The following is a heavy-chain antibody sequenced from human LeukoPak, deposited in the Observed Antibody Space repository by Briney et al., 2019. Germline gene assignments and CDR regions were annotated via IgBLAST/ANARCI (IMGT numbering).Heavy chain of an antibody. D-gene: IGHD6-13*01. J-gene: IGHJ4*02. CDR3: AKGWQLVDY. CDR2: ISSSSSYI. Sequence: GGSLRLSCAASGFTFSSYSMNWVRQAPGKGLEWVSSISSSSSYIYYADSVKGRFTISRDNAKNSLYLQMNSLRIEDTAVYYCAKGWQLVDYWGQGALVTVSS. V-gene: IGHV3-21*01. CDR1: GFTFSSYS.